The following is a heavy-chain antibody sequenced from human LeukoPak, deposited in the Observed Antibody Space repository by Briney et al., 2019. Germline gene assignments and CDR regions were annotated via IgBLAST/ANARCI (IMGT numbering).Heavy chain of an antibody. CDR3: ARAEKWLQLIDY. D-gene: IGHD5-24*01. CDR1: GGSISSYY. V-gene: IGHV4-59*01. Sequence: SETLSLTCTGYGGSISSYYWSWLRQPPGQGREWIGNINCSGTTNYNPSLKSRVTISVASSKIQFSLKLSSVTAADTAVYYCARAEKWLQLIDYWGQGTLVTVSS. CDR2: INCSGTT. J-gene: IGHJ4*02.